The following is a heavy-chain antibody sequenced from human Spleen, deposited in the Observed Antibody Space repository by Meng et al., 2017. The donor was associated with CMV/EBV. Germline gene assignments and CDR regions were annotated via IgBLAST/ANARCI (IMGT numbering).Heavy chain of an antibody. CDR3: AKDPPARGYYHYGMDV. CDR1: GGIFSSYA. J-gene: IGHJ6*02. D-gene: IGHD3-3*01. V-gene: IGHV1-69*10. Sequence: SVKVSCKASGGIFSSYAISWVRQAPGQGLEWMGAIIPVLGIVHYAQKFQGRVTITADKSTSTAYMELSSLRSEDTAVYYCAKDPPARGYYHYGMDVWGQGTTVTVSS. CDR2: IIPVLGIV.